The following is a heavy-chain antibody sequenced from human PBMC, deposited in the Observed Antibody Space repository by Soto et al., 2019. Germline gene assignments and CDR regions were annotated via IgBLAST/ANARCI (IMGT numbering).Heavy chain of an antibody. CDR3: AKNEGRVPSTPWPI. Sequence: GASVKVSCKASGGTFSSYSISWVRHAPGQGLEWMGGIIPIFGTANYAQKFQGRVTITADESTSTAYMELSSLRSEDTAVYYCAKNEGRVPSTPWPIWGQGTTVTVSS. V-gene: IGHV1-69*13. D-gene: IGHD1-1*01. J-gene: IGHJ6*02. CDR2: IIPIFGTA. CDR1: GGTFSSYS.